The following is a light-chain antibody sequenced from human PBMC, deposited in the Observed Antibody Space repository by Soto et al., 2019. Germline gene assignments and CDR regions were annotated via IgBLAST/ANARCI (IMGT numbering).Light chain of an antibody. CDR2: GAS. CDR3: QQYNNWPRT. V-gene: IGKV3-15*01. J-gene: IGKJ1*01. Sequence: EIAMTQSPATLSVPPGNRATLFCRASQGVGSNLAWYQQKPGQAPRLLIYGASTRAAGIPASFSGSGSGPDFTLTISSVQSEESAVYYCQQYNNWPRTFGQGPRWKSN. CDR1: QGVGSN.